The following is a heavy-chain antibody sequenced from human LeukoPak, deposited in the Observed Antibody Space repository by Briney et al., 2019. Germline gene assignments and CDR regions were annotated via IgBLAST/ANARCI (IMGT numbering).Heavy chain of an antibody. Sequence: SETLSLTCTVSGVSISSSSYYWGSIRPPPGKGLEWIGSIYYSGSTYYNPSLKSRVTISVDTSKNQFSLKLSSVTAADTAVYYCARVQLWLPLDDYWGQGTLVTVSS. D-gene: IGHD5-18*01. CDR2: IYYSGST. V-gene: IGHV4-39*07. CDR1: GVSISSSSYY. J-gene: IGHJ4*02. CDR3: ARVQLWLPLDDY.